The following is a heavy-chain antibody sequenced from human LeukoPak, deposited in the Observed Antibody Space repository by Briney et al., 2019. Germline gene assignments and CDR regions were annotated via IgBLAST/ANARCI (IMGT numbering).Heavy chain of an antibody. CDR2: INPSGGST. D-gene: IGHD2-2*01. V-gene: IGHV1-46*01. Sequence: ASVKVSCKASGGTFSSYAISWVRQAPGQGLEWMGIINPSGGSTSYAQKFQGRVTMTRDTSTSTVYMELSSLRSEDTAVYYCARDLSFRDCSSTSCFGDYGMDVWGQGTTVTVSS. CDR3: ARDLSFRDCSSTSCFGDYGMDV. CDR1: GGTFSSYA. J-gene: IGHJ6*02.